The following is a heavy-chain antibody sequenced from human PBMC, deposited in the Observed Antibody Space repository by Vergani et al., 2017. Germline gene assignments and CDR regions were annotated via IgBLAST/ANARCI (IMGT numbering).Heavy chain of an antibody. Sequence: EVQLLESGGALVQPGGSLRLSCAASGFTFGDYAMNWVRQAPGKGLEWVSAISANAGSTYYAGSVKGRFTISRDNSKSTLYLQMNSLRAEDTALYYCASRGAHDYWGQGTLVTVSS. CDR2: ISANAGST. D-gene: IGHD1-26*01. CDR1: GFTFGDYA. J-gene: IGHJ4*02. CDR3: ASRGAHDY. V-gene: IGHV3-23*01.